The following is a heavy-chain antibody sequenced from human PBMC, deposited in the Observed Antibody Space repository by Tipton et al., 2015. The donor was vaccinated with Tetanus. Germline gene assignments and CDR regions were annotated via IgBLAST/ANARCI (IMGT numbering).Heavy chain of an antibody. CDR2: ISWNSGSI. Sequence: RSLRLSCAASGFTFDDYAMHWVRQAPGKGLEWVSGISWNSGSIGYADSVKGRFTISRDNAKNSLYLQMNSLRAEDTAVYYCARDQVVRPGPADYWGQGTLVTVSS. J-gene: IGHJ4*02. V-gene: IGHV3-9*01. CDR1: GFTFDDYA. CDR3: ARDQVVRPGPADY. D-gene: IGHD2-15*01.